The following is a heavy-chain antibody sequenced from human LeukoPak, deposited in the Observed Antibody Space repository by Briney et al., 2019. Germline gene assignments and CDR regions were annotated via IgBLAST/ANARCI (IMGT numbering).Heavy chain of an antibody. CDR3: ARDLDLGIVVVITAFDI. CDR2: ISSSSSYI. V-gene: IGHV3-21*01. D-gene: IGHD3-22*01. Sequence: PRGSLRLSCAASGFTFSSYSMNWVRQAPGKGLEWVSSISSSSSYIYYADSVKGRFTISRDNAKNSLYLQMNSLRAEDTAVYYCARDLDLGIVVVITAFDIWGQGTMVTVSS. CDR1: GFTFSSYS. J-gene: IGHJ3*02.